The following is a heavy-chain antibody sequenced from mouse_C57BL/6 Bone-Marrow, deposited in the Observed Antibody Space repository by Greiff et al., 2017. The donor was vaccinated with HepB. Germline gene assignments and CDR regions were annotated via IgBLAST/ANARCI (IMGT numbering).Heavy chain of an antibody. CDR1: GYTFTSYW. J-gene: IGHJ2*01. CDR2: IDPSDSYT. Sequence: VQLQQSGAELVRPGTSVKLSCKASGYTFTSYWMHWVKQRPGQGLEWIGVIDPSDSYTNYNQKFKGKATLTVDTSSSTAYMQLSSLTSEHSAVYYCAREDYAPYYFDYWGQGTTLTVSS. D-gene: IGHD2-4*01. V-gene: IGHV1-59*01. CDR3: AREDYAPYYFDY.